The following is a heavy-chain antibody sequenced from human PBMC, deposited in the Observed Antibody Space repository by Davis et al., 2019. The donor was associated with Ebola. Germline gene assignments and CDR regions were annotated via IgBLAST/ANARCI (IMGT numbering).Heavy chain of an antibody. CDR1: RFTFRSYD. J-gene: IGHJ5*01. CDR2: IGAAGAT. CDR3: ARAGFGSTWFDC. Sequence: GESLKISCAASRFTFRSYDMHWVRQATGKGLEWVSAIGAAGATYYPVSVKGRFTISRENAKNSLYLQMNSLRAEDTAVYYCARAGFGSTWFDCWGQGILVTVSS. V-gene: IGHV3-13*01. D-gene: IGHD6-13*01.